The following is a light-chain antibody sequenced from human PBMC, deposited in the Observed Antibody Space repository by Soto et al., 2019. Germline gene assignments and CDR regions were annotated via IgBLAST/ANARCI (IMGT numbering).Light chain of an antibody. CDR1: PSISSSY. Sequence: EIVLTQSPGTLSLSPGERATLSCRASPSISSSYLAWYQQKPGQAPRLLIYGASNRASGVPDRFRGSGSGTDFSLIISRLEPEDFAVYYCQQYGTSPWTFGQGTKVDIK. J-gene: IGKJ1*01. CDR3: QQYGTSPWT. CDR2: GAS. V-gene: IGKV3-20*01.